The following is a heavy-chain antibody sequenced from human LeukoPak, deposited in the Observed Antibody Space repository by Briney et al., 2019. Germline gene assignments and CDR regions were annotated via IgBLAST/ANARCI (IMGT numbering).Heavy chain of an antibody. D-gene: IGHD3-10*01. CDR1: GYTFTSYG. J-gene: IGHJ5*02. Sequence: ASVKVSCKASGYTFTSYGISWVRQAPGQGLEWMGWISAYNGNANYAQKLQGRVTMTTDTSTSTAYMELRSLRSDDAAVYYCARDSATMVRGVIIKGHNWFDPWGQGTLVTVSS. CDR3: ARDSATMVRGVIIKGHNWFDP. V-gene: IGHV1-18*01. CDR2: ISAYNGNA.